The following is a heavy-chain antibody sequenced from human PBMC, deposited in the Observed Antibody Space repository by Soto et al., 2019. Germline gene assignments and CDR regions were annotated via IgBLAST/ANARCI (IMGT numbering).Heavy chain of an antibody. CDR2: ITWNSRVL. CDR1: GLNFDDFA. Sequence: EVQLVESGGRLVQPGRSLRLSCVGTGLNFDDFAMHWVRQAPGKGLEWVSGITWNSRVLAYADSVKGRFTISRDNARNSLYLQMNSLRAEDTAVYYCARDWGYSSSWPTHGMDVWGQGTTVTVSS. D-gene: IGHD6-13*01. J-gene: IGHJ6*02. V-gene: IGHV3-9*01. CDR3: ARDWGYSSSWPTHGMDV.